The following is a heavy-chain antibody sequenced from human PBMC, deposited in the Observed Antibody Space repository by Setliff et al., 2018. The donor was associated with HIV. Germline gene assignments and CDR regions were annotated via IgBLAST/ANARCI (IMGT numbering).Heavy chain of an antibody. J-gene: IGHJ4*02. D-gene: IGHD5-18*01. CDR2: ISFDGSDR. CDR1: GDPISAYY. Sequence: LSLTCTVSGDPISAYYWSWVRKPPGKGLEWVATISFDGSDRYYVESVRGRFTISRDNSKNTLYLQLNSLRTEDTAAYYCARDPDTALVLIYFDYWGQGVLVTVSS. CDR3: ARDPDTALVLIYFDY. V-gene: IGHV3-30*04.